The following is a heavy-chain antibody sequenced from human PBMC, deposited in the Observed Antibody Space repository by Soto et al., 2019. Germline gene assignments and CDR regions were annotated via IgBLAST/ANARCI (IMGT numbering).Heavy chain of an antibody. Sequence: QVQLVQSGAEVKKPGASVKVSCKASGYTFTTYGISWVRQAPGQGLEWMGWISAYSGSTKFAQQLQGRVTMTTDTSTTTAYMELRSLTSDDAAVYYCAIDFTKSSSWPYYFDYWGQGTLVTVSS. CDR2: ISAYSGST. CDR3: AIDFTKSSSWPYYFDY. V-gene: IGHV1-18*01. D-gene: IGHD6-13*01. J-gene: IGHJ4*02. CDR1: GYTFTTYG.